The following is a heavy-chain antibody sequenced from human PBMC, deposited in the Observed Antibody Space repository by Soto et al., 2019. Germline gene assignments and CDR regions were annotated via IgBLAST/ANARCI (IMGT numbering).Heavy chain of an antibody. J-gene: IGHJ5*02. CDR1: GFSFSSYS. D-gene: IGHD2-21*02. CDR3: ARALGNRPTAS. Sequence: GGSLRLSCAASGFSFSSYSMNWVRQAPGEGLEWVSSISSSSYIYYADSVKGRFTISRDNAKNSLYLQMNSLRAEDTAVYYCARALGNRPTASWGQGTLVTVSS. CDR2: ISSSSYI. V-gene: IGHV3-21*01.